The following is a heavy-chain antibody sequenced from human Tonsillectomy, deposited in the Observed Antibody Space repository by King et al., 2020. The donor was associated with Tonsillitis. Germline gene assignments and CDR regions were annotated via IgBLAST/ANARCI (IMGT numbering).Heavy chain of an antibody. Sequence: VQLVESGGGLVKPGGSLRLSCAASGVPFSSYSMNWVRQAPGKGLEWVSSSSSSSTYIYYADSVKGRFTISRDNAKNSLYLQMNSLRAEDTAVYYCARYVPYSYCAGDCYAFDYWGQGTLVTVSS. CDR2: SSSSSTYI. J-gene: IGHJ4*02. CDR1: GVPFSSYS. D-gene: IGHD2-21*02. CDR3: ARYVPYSYCAGDCYAFDY. V-gene: IGHV3-21*01.